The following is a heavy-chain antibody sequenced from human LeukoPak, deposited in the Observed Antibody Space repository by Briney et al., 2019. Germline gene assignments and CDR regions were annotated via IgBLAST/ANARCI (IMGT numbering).Heavy chain of an antibody. V-gene: IGHV1-2*06. J-gene: IGHJ4*02. CDR2: INPNSGGT. CDR1: GYTLTNYY. Sequence: ASVKVSCKASGYTLTNYYMHWVRQAPGQGLEWMGRINPNSGGTNYAQKFQGRVTMTRDTSISTVYMELSRLRSDDTAVYYCARVGYYESSGYYEYWGQGTLVTVSS. D-gene: IGHD3-22*01. CDR3: ARVGYYESSGYYEY.